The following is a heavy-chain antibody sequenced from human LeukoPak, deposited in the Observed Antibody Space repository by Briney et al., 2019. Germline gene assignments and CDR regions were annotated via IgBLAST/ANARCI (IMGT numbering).Heavy chain of an antibody. CDR1: GGSFSGYY. D-gene: IGHD2-15*01. CDR3: ARGFPFSWGDPKYNWFDP. CDR2: INHSGST. V-gene: IGHV4-34*01. Sequence: SETLSLTCAVYGGSFSGYYWSWIRQPPGKGLEWIGEINHSGSTNYNPSLKSRVTISVDTSKNQFSLMLSSVTAVYTAVYSWARGFPFSWGDPKYNWFDPWGQGTLVTVSS. J-gene: IGHJ5*02.